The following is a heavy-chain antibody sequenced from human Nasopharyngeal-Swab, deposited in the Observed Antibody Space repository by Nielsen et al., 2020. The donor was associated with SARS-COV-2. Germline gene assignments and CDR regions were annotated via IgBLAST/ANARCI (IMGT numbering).Heavy chain of an antibody. V-gene: IGHV1-46*01. CDR1: GYTFTTSY. CDR2: INPSGGST. Sequence: ASVKVASKASGYTFTTSYMHWERQAPGQGLEWMGIINPSGGSTNYAQKFQGRVTMTRDTSTSTVYMELSSLRSEDTAVYYCARHSSLLMDVWGKGTTVTVSS. J-gene: IGHJ6*03. D-gene: IGHD3-22*01. CDR3: ARHSSLLMDV.